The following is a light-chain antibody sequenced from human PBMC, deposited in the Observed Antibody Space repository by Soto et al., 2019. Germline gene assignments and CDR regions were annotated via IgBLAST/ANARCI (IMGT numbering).Light chain of an antibody. Sequence: QSLLTHPASVSVSPGQSIAVSCTGSSSDIAIYNYVSWFQQHPGKAPKLIIYEVSNRPSGISNRFSGSKPGNTASLTISGLQAEDEADYYCISYAGTSTRFVFGTGTKVNVL. CDR2: EVS. J-gene: IGLJ1*01. CDR3: ISYAGTSTRFV. CDR1: SSDIAIYNY. V-gene: IGLV2-14*01.